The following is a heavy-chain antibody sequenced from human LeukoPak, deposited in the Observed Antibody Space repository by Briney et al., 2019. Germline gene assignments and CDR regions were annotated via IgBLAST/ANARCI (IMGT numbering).Heavy chain of an antibody. CDR3: AKLWRSGYYYFDY. CDR1: GFTFSSYA. D-gene: IGHD3-22*01. CDR2: ISGSGGST. J-gene: IGHJ4*02. V-gene: IGHV3-23*01. Sequence: PGGXLRLSCAASGFTFSSYAMSWVRQAPGKGLEWVSAISGSGGSTYYADSVKGRFTISRDNSKNTLYLQMNSLRAEDTAVYYCAKLWRSGYYYFDYWGQGTLVTVSS.